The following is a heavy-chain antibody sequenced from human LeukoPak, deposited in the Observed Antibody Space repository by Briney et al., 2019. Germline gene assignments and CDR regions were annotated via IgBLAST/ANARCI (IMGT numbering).Heavy chain of an antibody. Sequence: ASVTVSCKASGYTFTGYYIHWVRQAPGQGLEWMGWINPNSGGTTYAQKFQGRVTMTRDTSIITAYLELSGLKSDDTAVYYCARAGGGYSSGWGAFDFWGQGTMVTVSS. CDR1: GYTFTGYY. CDR3: ARAGGGYSSGWGAFDF. V-gene: IGHV1-2*02. D-gene: IGHD5-18*01. CDR2: INPNSGGT. J-gene: IGHJ3*01.